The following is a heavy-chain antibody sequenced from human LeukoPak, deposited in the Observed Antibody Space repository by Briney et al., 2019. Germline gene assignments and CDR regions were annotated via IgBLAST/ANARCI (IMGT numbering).Heavy chain of an antibody. D-gene: IGHD6-13*01. J-gene: IGHJ4*02. CDR2: IYYSGST. V-gene: IGHV4-59*08. Sequence: PSETLSLTCTVSGGSISSYYWSWIRQPPGKGLEWIGYIYYSGSTNYNPSLKSRVTISVDTSKNQFSLKLSSVTAADTAVYYCARHPGIAAAGNDFWGQGTLVTVSS. CDR3: ARHPGIAAAGNDF. CDR1: GGSISSYY.